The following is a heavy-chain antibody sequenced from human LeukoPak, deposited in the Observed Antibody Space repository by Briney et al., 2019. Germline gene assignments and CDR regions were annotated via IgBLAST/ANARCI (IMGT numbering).Heavy chain of an antibody. D-gene: IGHD3-10*01. J-gene: IGHJ6*03. V-gene: IGHV1-18*01. CDR2: TSAYNGNT. CDR1: GYTFTSYG. CDR3: ARGGAMVRGWNYYYYYMDV. Sequence: GASVKVSCKASGYTFTSYGISWVRQAPGQGLEWMGWTSAYNGNTNYAQKHQGRVTMTTDTSTSTAYMELSRLRSDDTAVYYCARGGAMVRGWNYYYYYMDVWGKGTTVTVSS.